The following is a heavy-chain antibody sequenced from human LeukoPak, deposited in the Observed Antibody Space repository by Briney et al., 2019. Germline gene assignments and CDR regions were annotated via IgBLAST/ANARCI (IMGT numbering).Heavy chain of an antibody. J-gene: IGHJ4*02. CDR1: GYTFTGYY. CDR2: INPNSGGT. CDR3: ARDYSSWMYYFDY. V-gene: IGHV1-2*04. Sequence: ASVKVSCKASGYTFTGYYMHWVRQAPGQGLEWMGWINPNSGGTNYAQKFQGWVTMTRDTSISTAYMELSRLRSDDTAVYYCARDYSSWMYYFDYWGQGTLVTVSS. D-gene: IGHD6-13*01.